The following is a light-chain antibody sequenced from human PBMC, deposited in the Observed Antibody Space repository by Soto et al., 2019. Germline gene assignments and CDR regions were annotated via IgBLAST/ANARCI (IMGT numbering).Light chain of an antibody. V-gene: IGKV3D-15*01. CDR2: GVS. CDR3: QQYNNWPYT. J-gene: IGKJ2*01. Sequence: EIVMTQSPDTLSVSPGERATLSCRASQRVGRNFAWYRLKPGQAPTLLMYGVSTRATGIPARFSGSVSGTEFTLTISSLQSEDFAVYYCQQYNNWPYTFGQGTKLEIK. CDR1: QRVGRN.